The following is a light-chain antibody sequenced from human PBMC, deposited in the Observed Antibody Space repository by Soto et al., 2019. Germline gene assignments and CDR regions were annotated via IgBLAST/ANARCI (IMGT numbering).Light chain of an antibody. V-gene: IGLV2-11*01. Sequence: LTQPRSVSGSPGQSVTISCTGTSSDVGTYTYGSWYQQHPGKAPKLIIYDVIKRPSGVPDRFSGSKSGNTASLTISGLQAEDEADYYCCSYAGSYTHVFGTGTKV. CDR3: CSYAGSYTHV. J-gene: IGLJ1*01. CDR2: DVI. CDR1: SSDVGTYTY.